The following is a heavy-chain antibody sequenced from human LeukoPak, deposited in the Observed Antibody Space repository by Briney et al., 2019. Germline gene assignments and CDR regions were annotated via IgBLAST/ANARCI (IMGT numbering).Heavy chain of an antibody. CDR2: IYSGGRT. J-gene: IGHJ6*02. V-gene: IGHV3-66*01. D-gene: IGHD5-18*01. CDR1: GGSISSSNW. CDR3: ARDPSDTPMVNYYYYYGMDV. Sequence: GTLSLTCAVSGGSISSSNWWSWVRQAPGKGLEWVSVIYSGGRTYYADSVKGRFIISRDNSKNRLYLQMNSLRAEDTAVYYCARDPSDTPMVNYYYYYGMDVWGLGTTVTVSS.